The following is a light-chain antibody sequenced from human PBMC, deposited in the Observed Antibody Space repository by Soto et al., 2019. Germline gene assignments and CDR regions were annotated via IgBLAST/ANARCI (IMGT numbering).Light chain of an antibody. V-gene: IGLV2-23*01. Sequence: QSALTQPASVSGSPGQSITVSCTGTSSDVGGYSLVSWYHQNPGNAPKLVIYEGTKRPSGVSHRLSGSKSGNTVSLTISGIHAEEEGDYYPCTYTRTTVLFGGGTKLTVL. CDR2: EGT. CDR1: SSDVGGYSL. J-gene: IGLJ2*01. CDR3: CTYTRTTVL.